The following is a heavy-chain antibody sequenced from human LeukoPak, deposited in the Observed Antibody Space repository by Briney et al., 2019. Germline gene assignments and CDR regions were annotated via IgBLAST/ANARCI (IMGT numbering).Heavy chain of an antibody. CDR2: ISSSSSYI. Sequence: SGGSLRLSCAASGFTFSSYSMNWVRQAPGKGLEWVSSISSSSSYIYYADSVKGRFTISRDNAKNSLYLQMNSLRAEDTAVYYCGKEGVVRGVIITDDYYLDDGGQGTLVAVSS. V-gene: IGHV3-21*01. J-gene: IGHJ4*02. CDR3: GKEGVVRGVIITDDYYLDD. CDR1: GFTFSSYS. D-gene: IGHD3-10*01.